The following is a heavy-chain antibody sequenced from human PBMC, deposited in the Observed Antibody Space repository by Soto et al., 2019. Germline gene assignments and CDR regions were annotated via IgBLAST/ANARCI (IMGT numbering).Heavy chain of an antibody. D-gene: IGHD2-15*01. CDR3: ARDRYCSGGSCYSPVGRGVGMDV. Sequence: ASVKVSCKASGGTFSSYAISWVRRAPGQGLEWMGGIIPIFGTANYAQKFQGRVTITADESTSTAYMELSSLRSEDTAVYYCARDRYCSGGSCYSPVGRGVGMDVWGQGTTVTVSS. CDR1: GGTFSSYA. CDR2: IIPIFGTA. J-gene: IGHJ6*02. V-gene: IGHV1-69*13.